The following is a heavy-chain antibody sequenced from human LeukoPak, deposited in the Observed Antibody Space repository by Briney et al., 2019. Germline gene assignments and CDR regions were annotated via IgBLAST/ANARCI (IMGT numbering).Heavy chain of an antibody. V-gene: IGHV1-3*01. CDR3: ARGRWDYTETTLYYFDS. Sequence: GASVKVSCKASGYTFISYTLHWVRQAPGQRLEWMGWINAGNGNTKYSQKFQGRVTFTRDTSASTAYMELSSLRSEDTAMYYCARGRWDYTETTLYYFDSWGQGTLVTVSS. D-gene: IGHD4-11*01. J-gene: IGHJ4*02. CDR1: GYTFISYT. CDR2: INAGNGNT.